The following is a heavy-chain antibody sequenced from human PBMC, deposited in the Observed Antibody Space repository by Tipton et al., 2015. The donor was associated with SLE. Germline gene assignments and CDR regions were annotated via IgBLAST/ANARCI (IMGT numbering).Heavy chain of an antibody. V-gene: IGHV4-59*01. J-gene: IGHJ1*01. CDR3: ARDEERAAFFQR. D-gene: IGHD6-25*01. CDR1: GGSITGYY. CDR2: IHYTGNPDSL. Sequence: TLSLTCSVSGGSITGYYWTWIRQPPGRGLEWIGHIHYTGNPDSLDYNSSLKGRLTISIDTSKNQFSLRLSSVTAADTALYYCARDEERAAFFQRWGQGTLVTVSS.